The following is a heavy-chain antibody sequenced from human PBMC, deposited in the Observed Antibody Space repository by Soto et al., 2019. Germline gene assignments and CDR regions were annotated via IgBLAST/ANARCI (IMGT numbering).Heavy chain of an antibody. V-gene: IGHV4-59*12. CDR2: IYYSGST. D-gene: IGHD5-18*01. J-gene: IGHJ4*02. Sequence: SEPLPLTYTVSGDSIRSYECAWSLQHKGKGLEWIGCIYYSGSTYYNPSLKSRVTISVDKSKNQFSLKLSSVTAADTAVYSCARTPWDGYTGYYFDYWGQGTLVTVSS. CDR1: GDSIRSYE. CDR3: ARTPWDGYTGYYFDY.